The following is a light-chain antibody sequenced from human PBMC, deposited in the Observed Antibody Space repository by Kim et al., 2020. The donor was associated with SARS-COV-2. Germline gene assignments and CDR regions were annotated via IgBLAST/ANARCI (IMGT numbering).Light chain of an antibody. CDR3: LQYDRSPLT. V-gene: IGKV3-20*01. CDR1: QTISSTY. Sequence: SPGERDALSCGASQTISSTYLAWYQQRPGQAPRLLIYGVSSTATGIPDRFSGSGSGTDFTLTISRLGPEDFGVYYCLQYDRSPLTFGGGTKVDIK. CDR2: GVS. J-gene: IGKJ4*01.